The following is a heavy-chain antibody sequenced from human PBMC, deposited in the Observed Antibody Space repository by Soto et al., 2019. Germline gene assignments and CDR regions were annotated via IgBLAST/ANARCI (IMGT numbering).Heavy chain of an antibody. CDR3: VRRQTAFDY. CDR2: IYWDDDK. J-gene: IGHJ4*02. CDR1: GFPLSTSGVG. V-gene: IGHV2-5*02. Sequence: QITLKESGPTLVKPTQTLTLTCTFSGFPLSTSGVGVGWIRQPPGKALDWLALIYWDDDKRYSPSLKSRLTITKDTSKNQVVLTMTNMDPVDTATYYCVRRQTAFDYWGQGTLVTVSS.